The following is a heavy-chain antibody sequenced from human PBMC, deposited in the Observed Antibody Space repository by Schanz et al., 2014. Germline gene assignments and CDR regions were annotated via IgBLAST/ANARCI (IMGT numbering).Heavy chain of an antibody. V-gene: IGHV3-30*02. CDR1: GFTFNSYG. CDR3: AKDQLANYRGSGYNWFDP. CDR2: IWYDGSNK. D-gene: IGHD3-10*01. J-gene: IGHJ5*02. Sequence: VQLVESGGGVVQPGRSLRLSCAASGFTFNSYGMHWVRQAPGKGLEWVAFIWYDGSNKYYADSVKGRFSVSRDNSKNTLYLQMNSLRADDTAVYYCAKDQLANYRGSGYNWFDPWGQGTLVTVSS.